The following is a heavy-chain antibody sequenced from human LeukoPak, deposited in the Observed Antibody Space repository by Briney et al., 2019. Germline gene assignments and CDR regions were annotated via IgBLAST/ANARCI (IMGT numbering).Heavy chain of an antibody. CDR2: ISGSGGGT. CDR3: AKVVTSNWYGAFDI. J-gene: IGHJ3*02. D-gene: IGHD6-13*01. Sequence: GGSLRLSCAASGFTFSSYAMSWVRQAPGKGLESISTISGSGGGTYYADSVKGWFTISRDNSKNTLYLQMNSLRAEDTAIYYCAKVVTSNWYGAFDIWGQGTMVTVSS. CDR1: GFTFSSYA. V-gene: IGHV3-23*01.